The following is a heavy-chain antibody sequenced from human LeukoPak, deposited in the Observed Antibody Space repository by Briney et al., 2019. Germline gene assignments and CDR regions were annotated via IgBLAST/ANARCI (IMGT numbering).Heavy chain of an antibody. CDR1: GDSISSSY. D-gene: IGHD6-19*01. CDR2: IHTSGST. J-gene: IGHJ4*02. CDR3: ARVRLGRGLDY. V-gene: IGHV4-4*07. Sequence: SETLSLTCTVSGDSISSSYWGWIRQPAGKGLEWIGRIHTSGSTYYSPSLKSRVTMSVDTSTNQISLKLSSVTAADTAMYYCARVRLGRGLDYWGQGTLVTVSS.